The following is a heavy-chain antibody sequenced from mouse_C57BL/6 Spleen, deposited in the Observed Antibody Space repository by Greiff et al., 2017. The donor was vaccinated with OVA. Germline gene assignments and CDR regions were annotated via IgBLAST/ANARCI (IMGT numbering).Heavy chain of an antibody. CDR3: ARGDTATRAMDY. CDR2: IDPSDSYT. Sequence: VQLQQPGAELVMPGASVKLSCKASGYTFTSYWMHWVKQRPGQGLEWIGEIDPSDSYTNYNQKFKGKSTLTVDKSSSTAYMQLSSLTSEDSAVYYCARGDTATRAMDYWVKEPQSPSPQ. J-gene: IGHJ4*01. V-gene: IGHV1-69*01. CDR1: GYTFTSYW. D-gene: IGHD1-2*01.